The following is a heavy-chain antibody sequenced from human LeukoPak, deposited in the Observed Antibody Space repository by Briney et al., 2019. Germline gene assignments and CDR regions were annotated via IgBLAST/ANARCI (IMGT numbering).Heavy chain of an antibody. CDR3: ARPLVGAALDY. D-gene: IGHD1-26*01. V-gene: IGHV3-33*01. J-gene: IGHJ4*02. Sequence: GSSLRLSCAASGFTFSRYGMHWVRQAPGKGLEWVAVIWYDGSNEYYADSVKGRFTIYRDNSKNTLYLQMSSLKGEDTAVYYCARPLVGAALDYWGQGTLVTVSS. CDR2: IWYDGSNE. CDR1: GFTFSRYG.